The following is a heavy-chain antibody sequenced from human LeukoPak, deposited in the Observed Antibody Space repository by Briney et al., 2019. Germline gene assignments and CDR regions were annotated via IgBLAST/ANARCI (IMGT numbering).Heavy chain of an antibody. D-gene: IGHD3-22*01. CDR1: GFTFSSYG. J-gene: IGHJ4*02. V-gene: IGHV3-30*02. CDR2: IRYDGSDK. CDR3: ALYYYDSSGYPYFDY. Sequence: GGSLRLSCVASGFTFSSYGMHWVRQAPGKGLEWVAFIRYDGSDKYYADSVKGRFTISRDNSKNTLYLKMNSLRAEDTAVYYCALYYYDSSGYPYFDYWGQGTLVTVSS.